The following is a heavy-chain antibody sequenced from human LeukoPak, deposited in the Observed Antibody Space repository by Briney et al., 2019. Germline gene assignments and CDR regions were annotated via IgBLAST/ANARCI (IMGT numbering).Heavy chain of an antibody. D-gene: IGHD2-2*01. Sequence: GASVKVSCKASGGTFSSYAISWVRQAPGQGLEWMGGIIPIFGTANYAQKFQGRVTITADKSTSTAYMELSSLRSEDTAVYYCAREWVVPALAVKGGYYFDYWGQGTLVTVSS. J-gene: IGHJ4*02. CDR1: GGTFSSYA. V-gene: IGHV1-69*06. CDR2: IIPIFGTA. CDR3: AREWVVPALAVKGGYYFDY.